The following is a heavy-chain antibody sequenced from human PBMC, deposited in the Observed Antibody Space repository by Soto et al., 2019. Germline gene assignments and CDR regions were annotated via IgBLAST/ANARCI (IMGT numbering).Heavy chain of an antibody. CDR2: INSDGSST. CDR1: GFTFSSYW. CDR3: ARDRLARGIPVAGRIDY. D-gene: IGHD6-19*01. J-gene: IGHJ4*02. V-gene: IGHV3-74*01. Sequence: PGGSLRLSCAASGFTFSSYWMHWVRQAPGKGLVWVSRINSDGSSTSYADSVKGRFTISRDNAKNTLYLQMNSLRVEDTAVYYCARDRLARGIPVAGRIDYWGQGALVTVPQ.